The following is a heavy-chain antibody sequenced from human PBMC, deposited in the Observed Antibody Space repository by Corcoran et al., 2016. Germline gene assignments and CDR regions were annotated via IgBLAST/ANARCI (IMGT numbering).Heavy chain of an antibody. D-gene: IGHD4-17*01. V-gene: IGHV4-39*07. CDR1: GGSISSSSYY. Sequence: QLQLQESGPGLVKPSETLSLTCTVSGGSISSSSYYWGWIRQPPGKGLEWIGSIYYSGSTYYNPSLKSRVTISVDTSKNQFSLKLSSVTAADTAVYYCARADYGDFQLVDYWGQGTLVTVSS. J-gene: IGHJ4*02. CDR3: ARADYGDFQLVDY. CDR2: IYYSGST.